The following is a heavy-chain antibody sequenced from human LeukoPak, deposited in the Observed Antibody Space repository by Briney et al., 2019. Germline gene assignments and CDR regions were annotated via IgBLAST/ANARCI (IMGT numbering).Heavy chain of an antibody. Sequence: GRSLRLSCAASGFTFSSSGMHWVRQAPGKGLEWVAVISNDGNNKYYADSVKGRFTISRDNSKNTQYLQMNSLGAGDTAVYYCAKDRSTSWSLDYWGQGTLVTVSS. CDR2: ISNDGNNK. CDR3: AKDRSTSWSLDY. V-gene: IGHV3-30*18. J-gene: IGHJ4*02. CDR1: GFTFSSSG. D-gene: IGHD2-2*01.